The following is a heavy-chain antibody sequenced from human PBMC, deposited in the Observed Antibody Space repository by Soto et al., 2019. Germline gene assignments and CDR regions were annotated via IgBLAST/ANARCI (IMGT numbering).Heavy chain of an antibody. J-gene: IGHJ5*02. D-gene: IGHD5-12*01. Sequence: QVQLVQSGAEVKKPGASLKASCKASGITSTTYAIHWVRQAPGHGLEWMGWINTGNGNTRYSQRFLGRVSLTTDTSTSTASMDLSSLTSEDTAVYYCARAISGYVTWGQGTLITVSS. CDR3: ARAISGYVT. V-gene: IGHV1-3*04. CDR1: GITSTTYA. CDR2: INTGNGNT.